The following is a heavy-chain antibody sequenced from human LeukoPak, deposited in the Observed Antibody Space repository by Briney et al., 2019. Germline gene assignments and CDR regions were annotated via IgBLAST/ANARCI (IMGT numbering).Heavy chain of an antibody. CDR2: IYTSGST. J-gene: IGHJ2*01. Sequence: PSQTLSLTCTVSGGSISSGSYYWRWLRQPAGRGLEWIGRIYTSGSTNYNPSLKSRVTISVDTSKNQFSLKLSSVTAADTAVYYCARDPVFWGDWYFDLWGRGTLVTVSS. CDR3: ARDPVFWGDWYFDL. D-gene: IGHD3-16*01. CDR1: GGSISSGSYY. V-gene: IGHV4-61*02.